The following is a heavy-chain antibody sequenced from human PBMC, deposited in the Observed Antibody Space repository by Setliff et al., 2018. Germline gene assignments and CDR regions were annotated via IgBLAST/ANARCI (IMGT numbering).Heavy chain of an antibody. CDR3: ARDSRNYYDSSGLYERNAFDI. J-gene: IGHJ3*02. CDR2: IIPILGIA. V-gene: IGHV1-69*10. D-gene: IGHD3-22*01. CDR1: GGTFSSYA. Sequence: GASVKVSCKASGGTFSSYAISWVRQAPGQGLEWMGGIIPILGIANYAQKFQGRVTITADKSTSTAYMELSRLRSEDTAVYYCARDSRNYYDSSGLYERNAFDIWGQGTMVTVSS.